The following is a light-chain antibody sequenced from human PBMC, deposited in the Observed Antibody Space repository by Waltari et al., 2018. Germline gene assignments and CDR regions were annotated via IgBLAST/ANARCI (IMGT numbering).Light chain of an antibody. CDR1: QRVSSGS. V-gene: IGKV3-20*01. Sequence: EVVLTQSPGTLSLSPGERATLSCRASQRVSSGSLAWYQQRPGQAPRLLIYDASSRATGIPDRFSGSGSGTDFTLTINRLEPEDFAVYYCQQSGWSPPNTFGQGTKLEIK. J-gene: IGKJ2*01. CDR3: QQSGWSPPNT. CDR2: DAS.